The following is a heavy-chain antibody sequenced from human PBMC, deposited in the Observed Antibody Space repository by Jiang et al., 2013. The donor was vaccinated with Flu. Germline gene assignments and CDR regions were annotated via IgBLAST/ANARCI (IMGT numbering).Heavy chain of an antibody. CDR2: IYYGGST. CDR3: ARPIVPAALHDAFDI. Sequence: GLVKPSETLSLTCTVSGGSISSSSYYWGWIRQPPGKGLEWIGSIYYGGSTYYNPSLKSRVTISVDTSKNQFSLKLSSVTAADTALYYCARPIVPAALHDAFDIWGQGTMVTVSS. CDR1: GGSISSSSYY. V-gene: IGHV4-39*07. D-gene: IGHD2-2*01. J-gene: IGHJ3*02.